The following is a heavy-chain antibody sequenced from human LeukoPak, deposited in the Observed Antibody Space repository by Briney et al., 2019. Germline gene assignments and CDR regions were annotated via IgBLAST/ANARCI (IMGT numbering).Heavy chain of an antibody. CDR3: PREDGLRYAVT. D-gene: IGHD3-9*01. CDR1: GGTFSSYA. Sequence: GASVKVSCKASGGTFSSYAISWVRQAPGQGLEWMGGIIPIFGTANYAQKFQGRVTITADKSTSTAYMELSSLRSEDTAVYYCPREDGLRYAVTWGQGTLVTVSS. J-gene: IGHJ5*02. CDR2: IIPIFGTA. V-gene: IGHV1-69*06.